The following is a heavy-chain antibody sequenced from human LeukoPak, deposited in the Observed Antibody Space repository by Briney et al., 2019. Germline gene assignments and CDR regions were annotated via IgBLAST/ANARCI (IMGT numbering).Heavy chain of an antibody. D-gene: IGHD5-18*01. Sequence: SETLSLTCTVSGGSISSSSYYWGWIRQPPGKGLEWIGSIDHTGSTYYNPSLQSRVTISLDSPKNQFSLKLTSVTAADTAVYYCASGGTAVVKALTYYFDTWGQGTPVTVSS. CDR1: GGSISSSSYY. CDR3: ASGGTAVVKALTYYFDT. J-gene: IGHJ4*02. CDR2: IDHTGST. V-gene: IGHV4-39*07.